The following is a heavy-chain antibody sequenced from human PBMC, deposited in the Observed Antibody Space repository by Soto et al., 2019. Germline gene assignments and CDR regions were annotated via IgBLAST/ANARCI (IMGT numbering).Heavy chain of an antibody. CDR3: ARGDDRRKVGH. CDR1: GFTASETH. Sequence: PGGSLRLSCATSGFTASETHMNWVRQAPGKGLEWVSVICYAGTTYYADSVKGRFTISRDNSRDTVFLEMNSLRVEDTAVYYCARGDDRRKVGHWGQGTLVTVSS. V-gene: IGHV3-66*01. D-gene: IGHD3-10*01. CDR2: ICYAGTT. J-gene: IGHJ4*02.